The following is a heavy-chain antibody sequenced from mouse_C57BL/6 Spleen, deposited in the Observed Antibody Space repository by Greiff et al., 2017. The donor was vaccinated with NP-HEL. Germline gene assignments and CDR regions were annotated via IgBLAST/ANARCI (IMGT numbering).Heavy chain of an antibody. Sequence: EVKLMESGGGLVKPGGSLKLSCAASGFTFSSYAMSWVRQTPEKRLEWVATISDGGSYTYYPDNVKGRFTISRDNAKNTLFLQMTSLRSEDTAMYYCARGAYYSNSYYAMDYWGQGTSVTVAS. D-gene: IGHD2-5*01. CDR1: GFTFSSYA. J-gene: IGHJ4*01. V-gene: IGHV5-4*03. CDR3: ARGAYYSNSYYAMDY. CDR2: ISDGGSYT.